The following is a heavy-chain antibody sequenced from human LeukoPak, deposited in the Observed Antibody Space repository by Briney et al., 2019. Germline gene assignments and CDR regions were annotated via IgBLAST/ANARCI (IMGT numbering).Heavy chain of an antibody. CDR2: IYHSGST. Sequence: RPSETLSLTCTVSGGSISSGGYYWSWIRQPPGKGLEWIGYIYHSGSTYYNPSLKSRVTISVDRSKNQFSLKLSSVTAADTAVYYCARVFRHLLEGSSSCEANDYWGQGTLVTVSS. V-gene: IGHV4-30-2*01. CDR1: GGSISSGGYY. D-gene: IGHD6-13*01. CDR3: ARVFRHLLEGSSSCEANDY. J-gene: IGHJ4*02.